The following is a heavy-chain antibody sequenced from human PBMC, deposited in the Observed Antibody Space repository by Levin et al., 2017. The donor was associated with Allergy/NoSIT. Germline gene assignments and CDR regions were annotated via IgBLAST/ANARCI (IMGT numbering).Heavy chain of an antibody. D-gene: IGHD3-10*01. Sequence: PSETLSLTCAVYGGSFSGYYWSWIRQPPGKGLEWIGEINHSGSTNYNPSLKSRVTRSVDTSKNQFSLKLSSVTAADTAVYYCASAMVRGVIVYWGQGTLVTVSS. CDR2: INHSGST. J-gene: IGHJ4*02. CDR3: ASAMVRGVIVY. CDR1: GGSFSGYY. V-gene: IGHV4-34*01.